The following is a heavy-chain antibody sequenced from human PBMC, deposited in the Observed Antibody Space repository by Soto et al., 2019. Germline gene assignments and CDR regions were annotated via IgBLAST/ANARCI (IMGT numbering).Heavy chain of an antibody. Sequence: QVQLVESGGGVVQPGRSLRLSCAASGFTFSSYGMHWVRQAPGKGLEWVAVIWYDGSNKYYADSVKGRFTISRDNSKNTPDLQMQGPRAEEKAGYFCGNESGAGFDYWGRGTLVTPSS. D-gene: IGHD3-10*01. CDR3: GNESGAGFDY. CDR2: IWYDGSNK. V-gene: IGHV3-33*06. CDR1: GFTFSSYG. J-gene: IGHJ4*01.